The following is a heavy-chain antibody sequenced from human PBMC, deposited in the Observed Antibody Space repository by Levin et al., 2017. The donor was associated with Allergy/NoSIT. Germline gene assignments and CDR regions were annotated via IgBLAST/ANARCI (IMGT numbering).Heavy chain of an antibody. V-gene: IGHV3-23*01. D-gene: IGHD1-26*01. CDR2: ISGSGGST. CDR1: GFTFSSYA. J-gene: IGHJ4*02. Sequence: GGSLRLSCAASGFTFSSYAMSWVRQAPGKGLEWVSAISGSGGSTYYADSVKGRFTISRDNSKNTLYLQMNSLRAEDTAVYYCAKDTPNLLGRELHGTIDYWGQGTLVTVSS. CDR3: AKDTPNLLGRELHGTIDY.